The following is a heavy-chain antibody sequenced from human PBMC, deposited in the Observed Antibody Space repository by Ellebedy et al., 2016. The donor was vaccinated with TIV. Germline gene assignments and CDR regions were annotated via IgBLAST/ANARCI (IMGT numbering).Heavy chain of an antibody. Sequence: GGSLRLXXAASGFTFSSYWMSWVRQAPGKGLEWVANIKQDGSEKYYVDSVKGRFTISRDNAKNSLYLQMNSLRAEDTAVYYCARDHSGSNAFDYWGQGTLVTVPS. CDR3: ARDHSGSNAFDY. J-gene: IGHJ4*02. V-gene: IGHV3-7*01. D-gene: IGHD3-10*01. CDR2: IKQDGSEK. CDR1: GFTFSSYW.